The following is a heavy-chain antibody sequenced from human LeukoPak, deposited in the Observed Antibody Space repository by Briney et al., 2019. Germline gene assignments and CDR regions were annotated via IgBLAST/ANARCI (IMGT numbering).Heavy chain of an antibody. J-gene: IGHJ4*02. CDR3: AREGNYYDSSGSFDY. D-gene: IGHD3-22*01. CDR1: GGSFSGYY. Sequence: RPSETLSLTCAVYGGSFSGYYWSWIRQPPGKGLEWIGEINHSGSTNYNPSLESRVTISVDTSKNQFSLKLSSVTAADTAVYYCAREGNYYDSSGSFDYWGQGTLVTVSS. CDR2: INHSGST. V-gene: IGHV4-34*01.